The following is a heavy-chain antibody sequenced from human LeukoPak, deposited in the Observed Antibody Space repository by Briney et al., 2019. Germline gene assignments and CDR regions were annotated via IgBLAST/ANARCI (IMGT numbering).Heavy chain of an antibody. CDR3: AREKWLPAHHYYYYYMDV. CDR2: IYSTGST. Sequence: SETLSLTCSVSGDSIITYYWSWIRQPAGEGLEWIGRIYSTGSTNYNPSLKSRVTMSVDTSKNQFSLKLSSVTAADTAVYYCAREKWLPAHHYYYYYMDVWGKGTTVTVSS. J-gene: IGHJ6*03. CDR1: GDSIITYY. V-gene: IGHV4-4*07. D-gene: IGHD3-22*01.